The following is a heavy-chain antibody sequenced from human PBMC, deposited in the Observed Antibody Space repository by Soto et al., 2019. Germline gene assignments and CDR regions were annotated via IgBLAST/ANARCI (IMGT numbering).Heavy chain of an antibody. Sequence: QVPLKESGPALAKPAETLTLTCTVSGFSLSNARMGVSWIRQPPGKALEWLAHLFSNGEKSYSTSLKSRFTISNDTSRSQVVLTMTNVDPVDTATYYCARLDERSYSDYYGMDVWGQGTAVTVSS. V-gene: IGHV2-26*01. CDR3: ARLDERSYSDYYGMDV. CDR2: LFSNGEK. CDR1: GFSLSNARMG. J-gene: IGHJ6*02.